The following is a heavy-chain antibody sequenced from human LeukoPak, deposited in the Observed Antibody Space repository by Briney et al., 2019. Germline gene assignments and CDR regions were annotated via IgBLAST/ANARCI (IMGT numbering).Heavy chain of an antibody. Sequence: PGGSLRLSCAASGFSFSSYGMSWVRQVPGKGLEWVSALTSSGGSTYYADSVKGRFTISRDNSRHTMYLQMNSLRADDTAVYFCAKDDLYGKFDYWGQGTLVTVSS. CDR1: GFSFSSYG. V-gene: IGHV3-23*01. J-gene: IGHJ4*02. CDR3: AKDDLYGKFDY. D-gene: IGHD4-17*01. CDR2: LTSSGGST.